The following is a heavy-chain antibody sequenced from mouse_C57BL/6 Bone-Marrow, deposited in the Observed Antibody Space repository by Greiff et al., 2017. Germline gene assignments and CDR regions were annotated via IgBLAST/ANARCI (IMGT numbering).Heavy chain of an antibody. V-gene: IGHV2-2*01. D-gene: IGHD1-1*01. Sequence: VMLVESGPGLVQPSQSLSITCTVSGFSLTSYGVHWVRQSPGKGLEWLGVIWSGGSTDYNAAFISRLSISKDNSKSQVFFKMNSLQADDTAIYYCARNDYGSSYEDYYAMDYWGQGTSVTVSS. CDR3: ARNDYGSSYEDYYAMDY. CDR2: IWSGGST. CDR1: GFSLTSYG. J-gene: IGHJ4*01.